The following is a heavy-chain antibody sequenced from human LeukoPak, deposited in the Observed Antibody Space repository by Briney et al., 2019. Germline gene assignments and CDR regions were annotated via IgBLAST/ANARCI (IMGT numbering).Heavy chain of an antibody. J-gene: IGHJ5*02. CDR3: ARGRSPGIAAAGNWFDP. V-gene: IGHV4-4*07. CDR1: GGSISSCY. CDR2: IYTSGST. D-gene: IGHD6-13*01. Sequence: PSETLSLTCTVSGGSISSCYWSWIRQPAGKGLEWIGRIYTSGSTNYNPSLKSRVTMSVDTSKNQFSLKLSSVTAADTAVYYCARGRSPGIAAAGNWFDPWGQGTLVTVSS.